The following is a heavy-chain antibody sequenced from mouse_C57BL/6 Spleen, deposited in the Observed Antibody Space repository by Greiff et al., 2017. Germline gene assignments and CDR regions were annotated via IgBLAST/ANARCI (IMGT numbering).Heavy chain of an antibody. D-gene: IGHD2-4*01. Sequence: EVQLVESGPGLVKPSQSLSLTCSVTGYSITSGYYWNWIRQFPGNKLEWMGYISYDGSNNYNPSLKNRISITRDTSKNQFFLKLNSVTTEDTATYYCARGNDYDGNYFDYWGQGTTLTVSS. CDR2: ISYDGSN. V-gene: IGHV3-6*01. CDR3: ARGNDYDGNYFDY. J-gene: IGHJ2*01. CDR1: GYSITSGYY.